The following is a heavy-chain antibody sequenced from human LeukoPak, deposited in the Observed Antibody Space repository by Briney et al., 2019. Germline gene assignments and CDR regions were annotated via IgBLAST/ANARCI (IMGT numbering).Heavy chain of an antibody. D-gene: IGHD5-24*01. Sequence: SETLSLTCTVSGGSISSYYWSWIRQPPGKGLEWIGYIYYSGSTNYNPSLKSRVTISVDTSKNQFSLRLSSVTAADTAVYYCARDRGRDGYNSAFDIWGQGTMVTVSS. J-gene: IGHJ3*02. CDR1: GGSISSYY. CDR3: ARDRGRDGYNSAFDI. V-gene: IGHV4-59*01. CDR2: IYYSGST.